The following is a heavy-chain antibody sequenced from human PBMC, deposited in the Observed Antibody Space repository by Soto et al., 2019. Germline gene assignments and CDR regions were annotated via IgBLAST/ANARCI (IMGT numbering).Heavy chain of an antibody. V-gene: IGHV3-73*01. J-gene: IGHJ4*02. CDR3: ISHSPEDMIRT. CDR1: GFSFSGSS. D-gene: IGHD2-15*01. Sequence: XESLSLSCAASGFSFSGSSVHGVRQASGKGLEWVGRIRNKANSYATAYAASVRGRFTISRDDSKNTAFLQMNSLNTEDTAVYYCISHSPEDMIRTWGQGTLVTVSS. CDR2: IRNKANSYAT.